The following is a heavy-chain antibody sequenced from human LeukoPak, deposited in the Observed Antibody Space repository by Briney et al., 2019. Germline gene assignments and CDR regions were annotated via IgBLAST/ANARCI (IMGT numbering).Heavy chain of an antibody. CDR3: ARGFTGIAAAGTTYYYYGMDV. D-gene: IGHD6-13*01. CDR1: GGSFSGYY. Sequence: PSETLSLTCAVYGGSFSGYYWSWICQPPGKGLEWIGEINHSGSTNYNPSLKSRVTISVDTSKNQFSLKLSSVTAADTAVYYCARGFTGIAAAGTTYYYYGMDVWGKGTTVTVSS. J-gene: IGHJ6*04. CDR2: INHSGST. V-gene: IGHV4-34*01.